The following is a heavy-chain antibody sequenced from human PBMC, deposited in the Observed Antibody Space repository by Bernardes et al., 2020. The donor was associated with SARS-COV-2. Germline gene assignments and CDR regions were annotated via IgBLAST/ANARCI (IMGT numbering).Heavy chain of an antibody. D-gene: IGHD3-16*01. CDR3: ARGGGPLGYYYTYGMDV. CDR2: ISSNGGST. Sequence: GGSLRLSCAASGFTFSSYAMHWVRQAPGKGLEYVSSISSNGGSTYYANSVKGRFTISRDNSKNTLYLQMGSLRAEDMAVYYCARGGGPLGYYYTYGMDVWGQGTTVTVSS. J-gene: IGHJ6*02. CDR1: GFTFSSYA. V-gene: IGHV3-64*01.